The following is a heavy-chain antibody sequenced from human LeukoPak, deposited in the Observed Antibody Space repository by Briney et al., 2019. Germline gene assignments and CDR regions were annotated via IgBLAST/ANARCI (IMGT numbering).Heavy chain of an antibody. J-gene: IGHJ4*02. Sequence: GESVTLSCVASGFTFGSFGFNWLGQAPGKGLEWVTLIWFDGRREDYIDSVKGRFTVSRDDSENTVYLQMSNLRVEHTAVYYCASSPRSSSGLDYWGQGTLVAVSS. CDR3: ASSPRSSSGLDY. CDR2: IWFDGRRE. D-gene: IGHD6-19*01. V-gene: IGHV3-33*01. CDR1: GFTFGSFG.